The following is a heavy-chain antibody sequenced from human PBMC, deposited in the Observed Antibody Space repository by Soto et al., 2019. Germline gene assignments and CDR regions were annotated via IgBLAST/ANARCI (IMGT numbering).Heavy chain of an antibody. J-gene: IGHJ4*02. CDR1: GGTFSSYT. D-gene: IGHD1-20*01. CDR3: ARDFITGTPDGY. V-gene: IGHV1-69*08. Sequence: QVQLVQSGAEVKKPGSSVKVSCKASGGTFSSYTISWVRQAPGQGLEWMGRIIPILGIANYAQKFQGRVTITADKSTSTAYMELSSLRSEDTAVYYGARDFITGTPDGYWGQGTLVTVSS. CDR2: IIPILGIA.